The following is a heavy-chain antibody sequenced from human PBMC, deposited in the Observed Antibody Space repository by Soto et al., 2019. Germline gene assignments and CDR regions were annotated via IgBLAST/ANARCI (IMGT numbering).Heavy chain of an antibody. CDR3: ARDQTGITTTGGGRIDH. Sequence: QVQLVEAGGGVVQPGRSLRLSCAASGFTFSTHAMHWVRQAPGKGLECVAIVSFDGSNKYYADSVKGRFTISRDNSKNTIYLQMSGLTPEDTAVYYSARDQTGITTTGGGRIDHWGQGTLFTVSS. D-gene: IGHD1-20*01. CDR2: VSFDGSNK. V-gene: IGHV3-30-3*01. J-gene: IGHJ4*02. CDR1: GFTFSTHA.